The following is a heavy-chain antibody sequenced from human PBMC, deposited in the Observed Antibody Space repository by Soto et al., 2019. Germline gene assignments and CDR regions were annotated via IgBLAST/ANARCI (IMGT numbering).Heavy chain of an antibody. D-gene: IGHD3-3*01. V-gene: IGHV5-51*01. J-gene: IGHJ6*03. CDR3: ARGRDFWSGYPTYMDV. CDR1: GYSFTSYW. Sequence: GESLKISCKGSGYSFTSYWIGWVRQMPGKGLEWMGIIYPGDSDTRYSPSFQGQVTISADKSISTAYLQWSSLKASDTAMYYCARGRDFWSGYPTYMDVWGKGTTVTVSS. CDR2: IYPGDSDT.